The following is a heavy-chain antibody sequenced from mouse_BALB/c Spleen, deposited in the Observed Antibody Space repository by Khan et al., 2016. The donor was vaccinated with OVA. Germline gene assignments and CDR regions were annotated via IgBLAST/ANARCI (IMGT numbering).Heavy chain of an antibody. J-gene: IGHJ4*01. CDR1: GFSLSRYN. CDR2: IWGGGGT. V-gene: IGHV2-6-4*01. Sequence: QVQLKESGPGLVAPSQNLSITCTVSGFSLSRYNIHWVRQPPGKGLEWLGMIWGGGGTDYNSTLKSRLSISKDNSKSQVFLKMNSLQTDDTAMYYCARAYYRYDCYYAMDYWGQGTSVTVSS. CDR3: ARAYYRYDCYYAMDY. D-gene: IGHD2-14*01.